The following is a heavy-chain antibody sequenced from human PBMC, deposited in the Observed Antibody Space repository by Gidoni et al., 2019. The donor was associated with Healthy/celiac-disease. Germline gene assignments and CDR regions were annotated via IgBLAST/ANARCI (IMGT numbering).Heavy chain of an antibody. CDR1: GFTFSDYW. J-gene: IGHJ4*02. CDR2: ITIDGTSR. Sequence: EVQLVESGGGLVQPGGSLRLSCVASGFTFSDYWLHWVRQPPGKGLVWVSRITIDGTSRSYADSVKGRFTMSRDNAKNTLYLQMNSLRAEDTAVYYCARGSPTVADSWGQGTLVTVSS. V-gene: IGHV3-74*01. CDR3: ARGSPTVADS. D-gene: IGHD4-17*01.